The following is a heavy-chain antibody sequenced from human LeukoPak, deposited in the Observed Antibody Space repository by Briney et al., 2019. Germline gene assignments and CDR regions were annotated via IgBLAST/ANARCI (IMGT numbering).Heavy chain of an antibody. D-gene: IGHD1-26*01. CDR2: IYWNDDK. CDR3: ALTRGFVGYSGSYWYFDL. CDR1: GFSLSTSGVG. Sequence: ESGPTLVNPTQTLTLTCTFSGFSLSTSGVGVGWIRQPPGKALEWLALIYWNDDKRYSPSLKSRLTITKDTSKNQVVLTMTNMDPVDTATYYCALTRGFVGYSGSYWYFDLWGRGTLVTVSS. J-gene: IGHJ2*01. V-gene: IGHV2-5*01.